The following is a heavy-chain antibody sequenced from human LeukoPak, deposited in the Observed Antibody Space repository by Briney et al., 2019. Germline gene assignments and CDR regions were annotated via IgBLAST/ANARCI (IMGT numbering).Heavy chain of an antibody. CDR1: GFTFSSYS. V-gene: IGHV3-21*01. CDR2: ISSSSSYI. Sequence: GGYLRLSCAASGFTFSSYSMNWVRQAPGKGLEWVSSISSSSSYIYYADSVKGRFTISRDNAKNSLYLQMNSLRAEDTAVYYCARDPPHDRYYDSSGSDYWGQGTLVTVSS. J-gene: IGHJ4*02. D-gene: IGHD3-22*01. CDR3: ARDPPHDRYYDSSGSDY.